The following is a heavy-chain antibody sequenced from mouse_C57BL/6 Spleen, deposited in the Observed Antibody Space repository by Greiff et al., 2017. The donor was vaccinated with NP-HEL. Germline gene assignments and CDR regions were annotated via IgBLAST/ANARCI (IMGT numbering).Heavy chain of an antibody. D-gene: IGHD1-1*01. V-gene: IGHV1-84*01. CDR1: GYTFTDYY. CDR3: ARAPIYYYGSSYAMDY. CDR2: IYPGSGNT. Sequence: VQLKESGPELVKPGASVKISCKASGYTFTDYYINWVKQRPGQGLEWIGWIYPGSGNTKYNEKFKGKATLTVDTSSSTAYMQLSSLTSEDSAVYFCARAPIYYYGSSYAMDYWGQGTSVTVSS. J-gene: IGHJ4*01.